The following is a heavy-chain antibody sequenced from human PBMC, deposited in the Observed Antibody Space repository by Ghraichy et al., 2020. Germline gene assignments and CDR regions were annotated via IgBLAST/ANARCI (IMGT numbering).Heavy chain of an antibody. CDR1: GFSMSTGGYY. CDR3: ARVHGTGNEIYHYGVAV. D-gene: IGHD2/OR15-2a*01. V-gene: IGHV4-31*03. CDR2: MYYSGNT. Sequence: SETLSLTCTVSGFSMSTGGYYWTWIRQHPGEGLEWIGYMYYSGNTYYNPALKSRVTMSVGTSKYQFSLKLNSVTAADTAVYYCARVHGTGNEIYHYGVAVWGQGTTVTVSS. J-gene: IGHJ6*02.